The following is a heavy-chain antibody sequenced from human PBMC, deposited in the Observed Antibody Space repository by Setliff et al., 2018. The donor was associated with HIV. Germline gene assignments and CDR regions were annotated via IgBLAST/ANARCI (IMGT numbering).Heavy chain of an antibody. Sequence: LSLTCTVSGGSISSGGYYWSWIRQAPGKGLEWISYISSSGNTMYHADSVKGRFTISRDNAKNSLYLQVNSLRAEDTAVYYCARFRRSGYNYVEGTALAYWGQGTLVTVSS. CDR2: ISSSGNTM. CDR1: GGSISSGGYY. V-gene: IGHV3-11*01. J-gene: IGHJ4*02. CDR3: ARFRRSGYNYVEGTALAY. D-gene: IGHD3-22*01.